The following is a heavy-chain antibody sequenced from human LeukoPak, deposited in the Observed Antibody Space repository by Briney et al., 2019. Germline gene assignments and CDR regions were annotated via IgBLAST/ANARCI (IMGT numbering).Heavy chain of an antibody. CDR1: GLTFSTYS. J-gene: IGHJ5*01. CDR2: ISTSYSTT. V-gene: IGHV3-48*01. D-gene: IGHD3-16*01. CDR3: ARCHYGLES. Sequence: GGSLRLSCAASGLTFSTYSMHWVRQAPGKGLEWVSFISTSYSTTYADSVKGRFTISRDNAKNSVYRQMNSLRAEDAAVYYCARCHYGLESSGHGTLVTVSS.